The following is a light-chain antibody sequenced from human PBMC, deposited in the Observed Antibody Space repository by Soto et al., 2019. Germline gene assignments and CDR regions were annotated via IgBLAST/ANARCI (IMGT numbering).Light chain of an antibody. V-gene: IGLV2-14*01. J-gene: IGLJ3*02. CDR3: ASYTVSHTRV. Sequence: QAVVTQPASVSGSPGQSITISCTGSNGDVGAYNYVSWYQQHPGKAPKLIIFEVNDRPSGVSYRFSGSKSGNTASLTISGLQADDEADYYCASYTVSHTRVFGGGTQLTVL. CDR1: NGDVGAYNY. CDR2: EVN.